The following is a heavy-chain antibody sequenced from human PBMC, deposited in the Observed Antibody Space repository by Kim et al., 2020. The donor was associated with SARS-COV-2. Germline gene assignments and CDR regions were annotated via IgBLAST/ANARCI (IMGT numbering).Heavy chain of an antibody. V-gene: IGHV3-33*01. CDR3: ARDRIAAAGLRLYYFDY. D-gene: IGHD6-13*01. CDR1: GFTFSSYG. J-gene: IGHJ4*02. CDR2: IWYDGSNK. Sequence: GGSLRLSCAASGFTFSSYGMHWVRQAPGKGLEWVAVIWYDGSNKYYADSVKGRFTISRDNSKNTLYLQMNSLRAEDTAVYYCARDRIAAAGLRLYYFDYWGQGTLVTVSS.